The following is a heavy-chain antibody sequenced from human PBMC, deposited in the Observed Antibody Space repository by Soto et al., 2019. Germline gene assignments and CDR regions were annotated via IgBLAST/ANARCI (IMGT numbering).Heavy chain of an antibody. Sequence: QVQLVQSGAEVKKPGSSVKVSCKASGDTFSSYAVIWVRQAPGQGLEWMGGIITIFGTTNYAQNFQGRVTISAGESSTTAYMELSSLRFEDTAIYYCARDSFAGVVASARGYYGMDVWGQGTTVTVSS. J-gene: IGHJ6*02. CDR1: GDTFSSYA. V-gene: IGHV1-69*01. CDR3: ARDSFAGVVASARGYYGMDV. CDR2: IITIFGTT. D-gene: IGHD2-21*01.